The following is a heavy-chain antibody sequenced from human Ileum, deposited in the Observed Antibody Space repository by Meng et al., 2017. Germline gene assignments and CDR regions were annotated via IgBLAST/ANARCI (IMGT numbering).Heavy chain of an antibody. CDR1: GGSFSSDNYY. Sequence: QVQLQESGPGLVKPSQTLSLSCSVSGGSFSSDNYYWTWIRQTPGKGLEWIGLTYYNGIPFYNPSLRSRVTISVDTSKDQFSLKLTSVTAADTAVYYCARERRHYYGSGSFDYWGQGILVTSPQ. V-gene: IGHV4-30-4*01. CDR2: TYYNGIP. D-gene: IGHD3-10*01. CDR3: ARERRHYYGSGSFDY. J-gene: IGHJ4*02.